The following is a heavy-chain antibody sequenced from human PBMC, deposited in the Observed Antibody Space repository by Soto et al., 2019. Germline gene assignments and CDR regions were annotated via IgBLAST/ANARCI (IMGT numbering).Heavy chain of an antibody. CDR3: AREDSSCRPRHY. D-gene: IGHD6-19*01. Sequence: TEQRLEWMGRIIPILGIANYAQKFQGRVTITADKSTSTAHMELSSLRSEDLAVYYCAREDSSCRPRHYWCPATLITVFS. J-gene: IGHJ4*02. V-gene: IGHV1-69*04. CDR2: IIPILGIA.